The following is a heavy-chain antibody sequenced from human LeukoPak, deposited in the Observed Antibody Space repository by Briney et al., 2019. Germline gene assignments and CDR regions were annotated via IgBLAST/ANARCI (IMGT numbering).Heavy chain of an antibody. V-gene: IGHV4-34*01. CDR1: GGSFSGYY. CDR2: INHSGTT. Sequence: PSETLSLTCAVYGGSFSGYYWSWIRQPPGKGLEWIGEINHSGTTNYNPSLKSRVTISVDTSKNQFSLKLSSVTAADTAVYYCARRHILTYYYDSSGYYYSWFDPWGQGTLVTVSS. J-gene: IGHJ5*02. D-gene: IGHD3-22*01. CDR3: ARRHILTYYYDSSGYYYSWFDP.